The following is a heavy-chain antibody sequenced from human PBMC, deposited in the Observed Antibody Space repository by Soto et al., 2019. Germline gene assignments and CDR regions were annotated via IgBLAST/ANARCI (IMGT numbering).Heavy chain of an antibody. D-gene: IGHD3-10*01. J-gene: IGHJ4*02. V-gene: IGHV3-48*02. Sequence: GGSRRLSCTASGFTFNTYNMNWVRQAPGKGLEWVSYISSSSYTIKYADSVEGRFTVSRDNGKKSLYLQMNSLRDEDTAVYFCAREISLSAGSYFDYWGQGTLVTVS. CDR1: GFTFNTYN. CDR3: AREISLSAGSYFDY. CDR2: ISSSSYTI.